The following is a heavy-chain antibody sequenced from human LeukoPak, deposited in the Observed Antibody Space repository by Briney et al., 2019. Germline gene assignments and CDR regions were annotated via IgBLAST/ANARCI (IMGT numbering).Heavy chain of an antibody. CDR3: GRRGSLSDY. CDR1: GFSFSVYW. V-gene: IGHV3-7*01. Sequence: GGSLRLSCAASGFSFSVYWMSWVRQAPGKGLEWVANINHDGSEKHYVDSVKGRFTISRDNAKNSLSLQMTSLRDVDTALYYCGRRGSLSDYWGQGSLVSVSS. D-gene: IGHD3-10*01. J-gene: IGHJ4*02. CDR2: INHDGSEK.